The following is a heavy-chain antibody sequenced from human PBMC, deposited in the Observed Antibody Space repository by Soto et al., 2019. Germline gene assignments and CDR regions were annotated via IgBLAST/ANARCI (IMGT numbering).Heavy chain of an antibody. J-gene: IGHJ3*02. CDR2: IYYSGST. V-gene: IGHV4-39*01. CDR3: ATLHIVVVVAATGSGAFDI. D-gene: IGHD2-15*01. Sequence: SETLSLTCTVSGGSISSSSYYWGWIRQPPGTGLEWIGSIYYSGSTYYNPSLKSRVTISVDTSKNQFSLKLSSVTAADTAVYYCATLHIVVVVAATGSGAFDIWGQGTMVTVSS. CDR1: GGSISSSSYY.